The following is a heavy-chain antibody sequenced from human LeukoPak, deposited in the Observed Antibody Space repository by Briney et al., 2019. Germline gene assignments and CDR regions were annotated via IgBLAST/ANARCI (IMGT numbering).Heavy chain of an antibody. CDR1: GYSFTSYW. Sequence: GESLQISCKGSGYSFTSYWIGWVRQLPGKGLEWMGIIYPGDSDTRYSPSFQGQVTISADKSTSTAYLQWSSLKASDTAMYYCARPEDSSGLGYWGQGTLVTVSS. V-gene: IGHV5-51*01. J-gene: IGHJ4*02. CDR2: IYPGDSDT. D-gene: IGHD6-19*01. CDR3: ARPEDSSGLGY.